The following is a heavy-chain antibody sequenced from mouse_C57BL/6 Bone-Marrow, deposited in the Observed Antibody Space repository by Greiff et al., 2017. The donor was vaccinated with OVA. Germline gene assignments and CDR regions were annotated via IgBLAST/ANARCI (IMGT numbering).Heavy chain of an antibody. CDR3: THYYGSSYRYFDV. V-gene: IGHV14-4*01. CDR1: GFNIKDDY. Sequence: VQLQQSGAELVRPGASVKLSCTASGFNIKDDYMHWVKQRPEQGLEWIGWIDPENGDTEYASKFQGKATITADTSSNTAYLQLSSLTSEDTAVYYCTHYYGSSYRYFDVWGTGTTVTVSS. J-gene: IGHJ1*03. CDR2: IDPENGDT. D-gene: IGHD1-1*01.